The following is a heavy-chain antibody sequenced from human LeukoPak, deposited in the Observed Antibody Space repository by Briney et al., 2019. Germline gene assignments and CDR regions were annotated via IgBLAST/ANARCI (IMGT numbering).Heavy chain of an antibody. D-gene: IGHD1-20*01. CDR3: ARITAPATLRFDF. Sequence: PSETLSLTRAVPVGSISIGGSYWGSIRQQPGKGLGWIGYIYYRGSTYYNPSLKSRLTKSVDTSKNQFSLKLSSVTAADTAVYYCARITAPATLRFDFWGQGTRVTVSS. CDR2: IYYRGST. V-gene: IGHV4-31*11. CDR1: VGSISIGGSY. J-gene: IGHJ4*02.